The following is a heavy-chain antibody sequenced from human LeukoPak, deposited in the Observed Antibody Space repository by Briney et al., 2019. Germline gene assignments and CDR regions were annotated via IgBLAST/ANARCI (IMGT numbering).Heavy chain of an antibody. CDR3: AKDGGSYSADY. CDR2: INPSDGDR. CDR1: GYTFTTYK. V-gene: IGHV1-46*01. J-gene: IGHJ4*02. Sequence: GASVKVSCKASGYTFTTYKMHWVRQAPGQGLEWVGIINPSDGDRRNAQKFQGRVTMTRDTSTSTVYMELSSLRSEDTAVYYCAKDGGSYSADYWGLGTLVTVSS. D-gene: IGHD3-10*01.